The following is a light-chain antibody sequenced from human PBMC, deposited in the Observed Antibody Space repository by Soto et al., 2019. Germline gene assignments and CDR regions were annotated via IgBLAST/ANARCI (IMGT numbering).Light chain of an antibody. CDR1: QSISNY. CDR3: QQLNSYPLLT. Sequence: DIQTTKSASSLSASIGARVTITCLASQSISNYLNWYQQKPGKAHKLLXYAASTLQSGVPSRFSGSGSGTEFTLTISSLQPEDFATYYCQQLNSYPLLTFGGGTKVDIK. CDR2: AAS. J-gene: IGKJ4*01. V-gene: IGKV1-9*01.